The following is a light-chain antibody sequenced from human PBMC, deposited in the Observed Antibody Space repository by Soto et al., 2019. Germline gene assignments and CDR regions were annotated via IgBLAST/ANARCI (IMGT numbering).Light chain of an antibody. CDR1: QSVSSNH. Sequence: DIVLTPSPGTLCLSPGERATLSCRASQSVSSNHLAWYQQKPGQAPRLLIFGASTRATGIPARFSGSGSGTEFTLTISSLQSEDFAIYYCQQYGSSPWTFGQGTKVDIK. CDR2: GAS. J-gene: IGKJ1*01. CDR3: QQYGSSPWT. V-gene: IGKV3-20*01.